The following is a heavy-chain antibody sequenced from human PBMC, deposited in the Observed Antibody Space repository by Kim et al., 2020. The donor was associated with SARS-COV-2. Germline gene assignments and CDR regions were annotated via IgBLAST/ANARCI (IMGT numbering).Heavy chain of an antibody. D-gene: IGHD3-10*01. CDR2: IIPILGIA. J-gene: IGHJ6*02. Sequence: SVKVSCKASGGTFSSYAISWVRQAPGQGLEWMGRIIPILGIANYAQKFQGRVTITADKSTSTAYMELSSLRSEDTAVYYCARERERGMVRGVRENYGMDVWGQGTTVTVSS. V-gene: IGHV1-69*04. CDR3: ARERERGMVRGVRENYGMDV. CDR1: GGTFSSYA.